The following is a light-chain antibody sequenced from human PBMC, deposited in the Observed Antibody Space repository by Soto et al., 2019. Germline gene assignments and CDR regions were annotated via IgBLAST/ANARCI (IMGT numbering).Light chain of an antibody. V-gene: IGKV3-15*01. Sequence: EIVMTQSPATLSVSPGERATLSCRASQSVGGDLAWYQQTPGQAPRLLIHGASTRATGIPARFSGSGSGTEFTLAISSLQSEDFAVYYCQQYNNWPRTFGQGTKVDIK. CDR1: QSVGGD. J-gene: IGKJ1*01. CDR3: QQYNNWPRT. CDR2: GAS.